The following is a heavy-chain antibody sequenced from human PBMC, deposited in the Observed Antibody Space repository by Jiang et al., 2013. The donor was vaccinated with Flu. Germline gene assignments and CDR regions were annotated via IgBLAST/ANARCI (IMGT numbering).Heavy chain of an antibody. CDR3: ARELLGYDFFSGSTYSLDY. V-gene: IGHV3-7*03. CDR1: GFRFSGHW. D-gene: IGHD3-3*01. J-gene: IGHJ4*02. CDR2: INQDGSET. Sequence: QLVESGGGLVQPGGSLRLSCAVSGFRFSGHWMSWVRQAPGKGLEWVANINQDGSETYYVDSVKGRLTISRDNAKNSLYLQMNSLRAADTAVYYCARELLGYDFFSGSTYSLDYWGQGTLVTVSS.